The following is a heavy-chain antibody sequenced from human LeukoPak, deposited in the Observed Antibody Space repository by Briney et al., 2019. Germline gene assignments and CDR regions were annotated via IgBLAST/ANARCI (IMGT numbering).Heavy chain of an antibody. CDR3: ARGGLRVMVYRLYYMDV. Sequence: ASVKVSCKASGYSFTGYYMHWVRQAPGQGVEWMGWINPNSGDTKYAQKFQGRVTMTRDTSISTAYMELTRLRSDDTAVYYCARGGLRVMVYRLYYMDVWGKGTTVTVSS. V-gene: IGHV1-2*02. D-gene: IGHD2-8*01. J-gene: IGHJ6*03. CDR2: INPNSGDT. CDR1: GYSFTGYY.